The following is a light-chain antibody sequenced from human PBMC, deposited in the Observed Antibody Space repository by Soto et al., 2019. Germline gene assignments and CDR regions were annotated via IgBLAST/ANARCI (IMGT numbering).Light chain of an antibody. CDR3: QQYGSSPGT. CDR2: DTS. V-gene: IGKV3-20*01. J-gene: IGKJ1*01. Sequence: EIVLTQSPGTLSLSPGERATLSCRASQSVRARYIAWYQQKPGQAPSLLIYDTSTRATGVPDRFSGSGSGTDFALTISRVEPEDFAIYFCQQYGSSPGTFGQGTKVEI. CDR1: QSVRARY.